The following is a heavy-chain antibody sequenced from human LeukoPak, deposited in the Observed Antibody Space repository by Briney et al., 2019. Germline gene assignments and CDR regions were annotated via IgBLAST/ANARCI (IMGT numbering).Heavy chain of an antibody. CDR3: AKDRKALDMIVDPYFDY. V-gene: IGHV3-23*01. D-gene: IGHD3-22*01. CDR1: GFTFSSYA. CDR2: ISGSGGST. J-gene: IGHJ4*02. Sequence: PGGSLRLSCAASGFTFSSYAMSWVRQAPGKGLEWVSAISGSGGSTYYADSVKGRFTISRDNSKNTLYLQMNSLRAEDTAVYYCAKDRKALDMIVDPYFDYWGQGTLVTVSS.